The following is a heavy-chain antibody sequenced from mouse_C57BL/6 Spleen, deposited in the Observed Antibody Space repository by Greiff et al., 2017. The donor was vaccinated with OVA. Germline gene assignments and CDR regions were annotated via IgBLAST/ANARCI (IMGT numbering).Heavy chain of an antibody. V-gene: IGHV5-9-1*02. J-gene: IGHJ1*03. CDR1: GFTFSSYA. CDR2: LSSGGYYI. Sequence: EVMLVESGEGLVKPGGSLKLSCAASGFTFSSYAMSWVRQTPEKRLEWVAYLSSGGYYIYYADTVKGRFTISRDNARNTLYLQMSSLKSEDTAMYYCTRDYGSGDYWYFDVWGTGTTVTVSS. D-gene: IGHD1-1*01. CDR3: TRDYGSGDYWYFDV.